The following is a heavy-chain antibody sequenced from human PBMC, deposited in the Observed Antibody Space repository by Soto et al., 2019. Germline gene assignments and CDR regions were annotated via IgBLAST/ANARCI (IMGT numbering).Heavy chain of an antibody. D-gene: IGHD3-22*01. CDR3: ARDRAYYESSGLYFDY. Sequence: LSLTCTVSGDSIRSYYWSWIRQPPGKGLEWIGYIYDGGSTNYNPSLKSRVTISVDTSKSQFSLKLSSVTAADTAVYYCARDRAYYESSGLYFDYWGQGTLVTVSS. V-gene: IGHV4-59*01. J-gene: IGHJ4*02. CDR2: IYDGGST. CDR1: GDSIRSYY.